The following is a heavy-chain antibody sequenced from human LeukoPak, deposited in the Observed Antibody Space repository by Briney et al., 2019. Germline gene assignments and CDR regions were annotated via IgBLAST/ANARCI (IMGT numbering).Heavy chain of an antibody. D-gene: IGHD5-24*01. Sequence: GESLNTSCQGSGYSFTSYWIGWVRQIPAKGLEWMGISYPGHSDTRYSPSFQGQVTISADKSISTAYLQGSSLKASDTAMYYCARRVEMATVIDYWGQGTLVTVSS. CDR2: SYPGHSDT. V-gene: IGHV5-51*01. CDR3: ARRVEMATVIDY. CDR1: GYSFTSYW. J-gene: IGHJ4*02.